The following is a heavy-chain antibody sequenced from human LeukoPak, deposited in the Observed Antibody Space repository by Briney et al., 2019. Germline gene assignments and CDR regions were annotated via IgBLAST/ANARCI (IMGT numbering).Heavy chain of an antibody. V-gene: IGHV4-38-2*01. J-gene: IGHJ4*02. CDR3: ARLGYCSGGTCYSVPFDY. CDR1: GFSINIGYS. Sequence: SETLSLTCAVSGFSINIGYSWGWIRQSPGKGLEWIGNICLTGTTYYNPSLRSRVTISRDTSKNQFSLKLSSATVADTAVYYCARLGYCSGGTCYSVPFDYWGQGTLVTVSS. CDR2: ICLTGTT. D-gene: IGHD2-15*01.